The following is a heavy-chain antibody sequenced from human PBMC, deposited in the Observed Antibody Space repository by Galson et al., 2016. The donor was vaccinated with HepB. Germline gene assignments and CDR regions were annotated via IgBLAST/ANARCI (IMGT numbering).Heavy chain of an antibody. Sequence: SLRLSCAASGFTFSNYAMYWVRQAPGKGLECVSGISGTGGSTYYADSVKGRFTISRDNSKNTLFLQLNSLTAEDTAVYYCAKSYGGLPDLHQWGQGTLVTVSS. CDR2: ISGTGGST. J-gene: IGHJ4*02. V-gene: IGHV3-23*01. CDR3: AKSYGGLPDLHQ. CDR1: GFTFSNYA. D-gene: IGHD1-26*01.